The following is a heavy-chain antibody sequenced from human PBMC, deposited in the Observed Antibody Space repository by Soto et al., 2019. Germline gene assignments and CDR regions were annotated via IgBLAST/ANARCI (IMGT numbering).Heavy chain of an antibody. CDR1: GGSFSGYY. CDR3: ARGLEGETNWGRIYYYYGMDV. Sequence: QVQLQQWGAGLLKPSETLSLTWAVYGGSFSGYYWSWIRQPPGKGLEWIGEINHSGSTNYNPSLKSRVTISVDTSKNQFSLKLSSVTAADTAVYYCARGLEGETNWGRIYYYYGMDVWGQGTTVTVSS. V-gene: IGHV4-34*01. CDR2: INHSGST. J-gene: IGHJ6*02. D-gene: IGHD7-27*01.